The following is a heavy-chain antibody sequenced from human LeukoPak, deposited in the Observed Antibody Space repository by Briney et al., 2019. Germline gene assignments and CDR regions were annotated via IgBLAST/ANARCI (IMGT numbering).Heavy chain of an antibody. J-gene: IGHJ4*02. CDR1: GFTFSTYW. CDR3: AREEMATFDY. Sequence: GGSLRLSCAASGFTFSTYWMSWVRQAPGKGLEWVANIKQDGSEQYYVGSVKGRFTISRDNAKNSLYLQMNTLRGEDTALYYCAREEMATFDYWGQGTLVTVSS. CDR2: IKQDGSEQ. D-gene: IGHD5-24*01. V-gene: IGHV3-7*04.